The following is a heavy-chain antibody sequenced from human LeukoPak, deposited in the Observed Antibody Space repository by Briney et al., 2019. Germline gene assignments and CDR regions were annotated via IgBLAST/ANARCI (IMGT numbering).Heavy chain of an antibody. Sequence: SETLSLTCAVYGGSFSGYYWSWIRQPPGKGLEWIGEINHSGSTNYNPSLKSRVTISVDTSKNQFSLKLSSVTAADTAVYYCARVHSWFGDSGYMDVWGKGTTVTVSS. V-gene: IGHV4-34*01. J-gene: IGHJ6*03. CDR3: ARVHSWFGDSGYMDV. D-gene: IGHD3-10*01. CDR2: INHSGST. CDR1: GGSFSGYY.